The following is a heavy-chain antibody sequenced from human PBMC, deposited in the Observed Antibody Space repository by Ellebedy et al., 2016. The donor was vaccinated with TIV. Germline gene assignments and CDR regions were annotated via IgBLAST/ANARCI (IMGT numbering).Heavy chain of an antibody. D-gene: IGHD3-10*01. J-gene: IGHJ4*02. CDR1: GFTFSKSW. CDR2: INSDRTTK. V-gene: IGHV3-74*03. Sequence: GESLKISXAASGFTFSKSWMHWVRQAPGKGLVWVSHINSDRTTKTYADSVKGRFTISRDNGKNELYLQMNSLRAEDTAVYYCARGGTMVRGGEIDYWGQGILVTVSS. CDR3: ARGGTMVRGGEIDY.